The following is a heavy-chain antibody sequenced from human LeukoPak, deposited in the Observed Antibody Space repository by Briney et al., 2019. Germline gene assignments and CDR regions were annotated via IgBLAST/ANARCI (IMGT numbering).Heavy chain of an antibody. V-gene: IGHV3-9*01. J-gene: IGHJ4*02. Sequence: GGSLRLSCAASGFTFDDYAMHWVRQTPGKGLEWVSGISWNSDNIGYADSVKGRFTISRDNAKNSLYLQMNSLRPEDTALYYCAKDSSTSGSFYDYWGQGTLVTVSS. CDR2: ISWNSDNI. CDR1: GFTFDDYA. CDR3: AKDSSTSGSFYDY. D-gene: IGHD1-26*01.